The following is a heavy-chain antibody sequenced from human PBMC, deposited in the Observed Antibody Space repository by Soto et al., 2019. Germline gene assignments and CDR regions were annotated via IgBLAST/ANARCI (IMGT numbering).Heavy chain of an antibody. Sequence: VQLVESGGGLVQPGRSLRLSCAASGFTFDDYAMHWVRQAPGKGLEWVAVIWYDGSNKYYADSVKGRFTISRDNSKNTLYLQMNSLRAEDTAVYYCAGGTAAATKYFQHWGQGTLVTVSS. CDR2: IWYDGSNK. CDR3: AGGTAAATKYFQH. V-gene: IGHV3-33*08. D-gene: IGHD6-13*01. J-gene: IGHJ1*01. CDR1: GFTFDDYA.